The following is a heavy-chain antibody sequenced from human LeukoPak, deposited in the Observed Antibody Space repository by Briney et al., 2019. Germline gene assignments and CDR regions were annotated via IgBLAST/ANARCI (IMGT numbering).Heavy chain of an antibody. Sequence: SETLSLTCTVSGASISSYYWSWIRQPAGKGLEWIGRIYTSGSTNYNPSLKSRVTMSVDTSKNQFSLKLSSVTAADTAVYYCAREQEDIKLMLYAYYFDYWGQGTLVTVSS. D-gene: IGHD2-8*01. CDR3: AREQEDIKLMLYAYYFDY. J-gene: IGHJ4*02. CDR1: GASISSYY. V-gene: IGHV4-4*07. CDR2: IYTSGST.